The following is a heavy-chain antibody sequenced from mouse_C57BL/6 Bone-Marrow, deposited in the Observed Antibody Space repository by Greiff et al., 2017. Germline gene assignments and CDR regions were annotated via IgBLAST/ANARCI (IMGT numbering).Heavy chain of an antibody. CDR2: IRNKANGYTT. CDR1: GFTFTDYY. V-gene: IGHV7-3*01. Sequence: EVKLMESGGGLVQPGGSLSLSCAASGFTFTDYYMSWVRQPPGKALEWLGFIRNKANGYTTEYSASVKGRFTISRDNSQSILYLQMNALGAEDSATYYCARKDYYAMDYWGQGTSVTVSS. J-gene: IGHJ4*01. CDR3: ARKDYYAMDY.